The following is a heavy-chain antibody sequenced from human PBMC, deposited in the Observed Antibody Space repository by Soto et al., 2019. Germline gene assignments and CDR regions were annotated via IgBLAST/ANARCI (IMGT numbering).Heavy chain of an antibody. CDR2: INAGNGNT. CDR3: ARGHFVLGVDDY. CDR1: GYTFTSYA. J-gene: IGHJ4*02. Sequence: GASVKVSCKASGYTFTSYAMHWVLQAPGQRLEWMGWINAGNGNTKYSQKFQGRVTITRDTSASTAYMELSSLRSEDTAVYYCARGHFVLGVDDYWGQGTLVTVSS. D-gene: IGHD3-3*01. V-gene: IGHV1-3*01.